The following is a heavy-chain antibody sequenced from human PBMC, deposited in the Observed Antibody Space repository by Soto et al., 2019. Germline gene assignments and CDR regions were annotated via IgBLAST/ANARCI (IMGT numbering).Heavy chain of an antibody. CDR3: ARVRVPRLVFNYGMDV. D-gene: IGHD6-25*01. J-gene: IGHJ6*02. CDR1: GGTFSSYA. CDR2: IIPIFGTA. V-gene: IGHV1-69*01. Sequence: QVQLVQSGAEVKKPGSSVKVSCKASGGTFSSYAISWVRQAPGQGLEWMGGIIPIFGTANYAQKFQGRVTITADESTSTAYMVLSRLRSEDTAVYYCARVRVPRLVFNYGMDVWGQGTTVTVSS.